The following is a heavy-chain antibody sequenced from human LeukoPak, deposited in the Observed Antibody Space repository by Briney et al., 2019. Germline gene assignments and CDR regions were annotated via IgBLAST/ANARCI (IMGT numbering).Heavy chain of an antibody. CDR2: ISGSGGST. CDR1: GFTFSSYG. J-gene: IGHJ4*02. D-gene: IGHD6-19*01. CDR3: ANPRDPSSSGWYYFDY. Sequence: PGGSLRLSCAASGFTFSSYGMSWVRQAPGKGLEWVSAISGSGGSTYYADSVKGRFTISRDNSKNTLYLQMNSLRAEDTAVYYCANPRDPSSSGWYYFDYWGQGTLVTVSS. V-gene: IGHV3-23*01.